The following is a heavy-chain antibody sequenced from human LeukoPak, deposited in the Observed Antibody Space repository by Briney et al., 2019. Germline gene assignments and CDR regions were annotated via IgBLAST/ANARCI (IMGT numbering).Heavy chain of an antibody. Sequence: GASVKVSCKASGYTFTSYDINWVRQATGQGLEWMGWMNPNSGNTGYAQKFQGRVTMTRNTSISTADMELSSLRSEDTAVYYCARADDTMVRGVIIYYMDVWGKGTTVTVSS. CDR1: GYTFTSYD. CDR2: MNPNSGNT. J-gene: IGHJ6*03. D-gene: IGHD3-10*01. V-gene: IGHV1-8*01. CDR3: ARADDTMVRGVIIYYMDV.